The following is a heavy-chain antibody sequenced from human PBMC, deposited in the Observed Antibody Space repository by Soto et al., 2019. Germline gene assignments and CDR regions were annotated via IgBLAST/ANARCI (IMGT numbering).Heavy chain of an antibody. D-gene: IGHD6-19*01. CDR3: ASRRGSSGWYRWFDP. Sequence: EVQLLESGGGLVQPGGSLRLSCAGSGSTFSDYAMNWVRQAPGKGLEWVSVISDNGIKTYYADSVKGRFTISRDNSKNTPYLQMNSLRAEDTAVYYCASRRGSSGWYRWFDPWGQGTLVTVSS. J-gene: IGHJ5*02. V-gene: IGHV3-23*01. CDR1: GSTFSDYA. CDR2: ISDNGIKT.